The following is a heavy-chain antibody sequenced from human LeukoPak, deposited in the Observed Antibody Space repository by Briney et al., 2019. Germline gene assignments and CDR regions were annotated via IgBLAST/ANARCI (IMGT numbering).Heavy chain of an antibody. J-gene: IGHJ4*02. D-gene: IGHD5-18*01. CDR2: IHTSGST. CDR1: GVSISSYY. Sequence: SETLSLTCTVSGVSISSYYWGWIRQPAGKGLEWIGRIHTSGSTNYNPSLKSRVTMSVDTSKNQFSLKLSSVTAADTAVYYCASTGYSYGIIDYWGQGTLVTVSS. CDR3: ASTGYSYGIIDY. V-gene: IGHV4-4*07.